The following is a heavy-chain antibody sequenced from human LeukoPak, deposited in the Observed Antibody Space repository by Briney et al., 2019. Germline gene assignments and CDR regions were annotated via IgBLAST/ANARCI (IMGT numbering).Heavy chain of an antibody. CDR3: ARGPYYYGGSAFDI. CDR1: GGSIISGSYY. CDR2: IYTSGNT. J-gene: IGHJ3*02. D-gene: IGHD3-10*01. V-gene: IGHV4-61*02. Sequence: SETLSLTCTVSGGSIISGSYYWSWIRQPAGKGLEWIGRIYTSGNTNYNPSLKSRVTISVDTSKNQFSLKLSSVTAADTAVYYCARGPYYYGGSAFDIWGQGTMVTVSS.